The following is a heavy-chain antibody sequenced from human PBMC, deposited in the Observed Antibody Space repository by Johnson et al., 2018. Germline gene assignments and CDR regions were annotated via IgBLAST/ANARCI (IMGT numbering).Heavy chain of an antibody. D-gene: IGHD4-11*01. CDR3: ARGAVTAPSLFWDYYYYMDV. V-gene: IGHV4-59*01. CDR1: GGSISSYY. CDR2: IYYSGST. Sequence: QVQLQESGPGLVKPSETLSLTCTVSGGSISSYYWSWIRQPPGKGLEWIGYIYYSGSTNYNPSLKSRVTISVDTSKNQFSLKLSSVTAADTAVYYCARGAVTAPSLFWDYYYYMDVWGKGTTVTVSS. J-gene: IGHJ6*03.